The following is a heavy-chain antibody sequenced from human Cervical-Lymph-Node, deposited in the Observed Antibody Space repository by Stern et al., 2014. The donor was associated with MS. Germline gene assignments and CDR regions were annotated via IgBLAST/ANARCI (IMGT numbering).Heavy chain of an antibody. Sequence: EVQLEESGGGLVKPGGSLRLSCAASGFTFGNFSMNWVRQAPGKGLEWVSSITSSATKIHYADSVKGRFTISRDNARNSLYLQMNSLRAEDTAVYYCVRGSGKVRNSGSYYYWGPGILVTVSS. CDR2: ITSSATKI. CDR1: GFTFGNFS. CDR3: VRGSGKVRNSGSYYY. D-gene: IGHD3-10*01. J-gene: IGHJ4*02. V-gene: IGHV3-21*01.